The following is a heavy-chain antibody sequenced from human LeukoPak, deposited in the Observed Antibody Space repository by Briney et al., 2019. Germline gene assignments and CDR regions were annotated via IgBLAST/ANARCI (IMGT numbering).Heavy chain of an antibody. D-gene: IGHD3-22*01. J-gene: IGHJ4*02. V-gene: IGHV3-53*01. CDR3: ARGSYYYDSSGYD. Sequence: PGGSLRLSCAASGFTISANYMSWVRQGPGKGLEWVSVNYSGGRTHYADSVKGRFTISRDNSKNTLYLQMNSLRAEDTAVYYCARGSYYYDSSGYDWGQGTLVTVSS. CDR2: NYSGGRT. CDR1: GFTISANY.